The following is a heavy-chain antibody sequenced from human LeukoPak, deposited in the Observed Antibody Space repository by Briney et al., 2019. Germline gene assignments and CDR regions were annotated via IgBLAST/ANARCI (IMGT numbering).Heavy chain of an antibody. Sequence: GGSLRLSCAASRFTFSRYNMNWVRQAPGKGLEWISYISSTGSPIYYADSVKGRFTISRDNAKNSLYLQMNSLRDEDTAVYYCARDPNSSGWFDYWGQGTLVTVSS. D-gene: IGHD6-19*01. CDR1: RFTFSRYN. V-gene: IGHV3-48*02. J-gene: IGHJ4*02. CDR3: ARDPNSSGWFDY. CDR2: ISSTGSPI.